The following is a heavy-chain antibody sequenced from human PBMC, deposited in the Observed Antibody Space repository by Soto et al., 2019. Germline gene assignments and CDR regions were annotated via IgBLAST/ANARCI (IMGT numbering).Heavy chain of an antibody. J-gene: IGHJ6*02. V-gene: IGHV1-69*06. CDR3: ARVFPNRKALGLYDSSGDYYYGMDV. CDR2: IIPIFGTA. Sequence: VASVKVSCKASGGTFSSYAISWVRQAPGQGLEWMGGIIPIFGTANYAQKFQGRVTITADKSTSTAYMELSSLRSEDTAVYYCARVFPNRKALGLYDSSGDYYYGMDVWGQGTTVTVSS. D-gene: IGHD3-22*01. CDR1: GGTFSSYA.